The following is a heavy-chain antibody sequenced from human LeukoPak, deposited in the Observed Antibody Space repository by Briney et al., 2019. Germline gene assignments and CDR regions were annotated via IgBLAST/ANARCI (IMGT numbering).Heavy chain of an antibody. CDR1: GYTFTGYY. CDR2: INPDSGGT. J-gene: IGHJ5*02. Sequence: ASVKVSCKASGYTFTGYYIHWVRQAPGQGLEWMGWINPDSGGTKSAQKFQGRVTMTRDTSISTAYMELSRLRSDDTAVYYCARDGDIVVVPAAMGGYNWFDPWGQGTLVTVSS. CDR3: ARDGDIVVVPAAMGGYNWFDP. D-gene: IGHD2-2*01. V-gene: IGHV1-2*02.